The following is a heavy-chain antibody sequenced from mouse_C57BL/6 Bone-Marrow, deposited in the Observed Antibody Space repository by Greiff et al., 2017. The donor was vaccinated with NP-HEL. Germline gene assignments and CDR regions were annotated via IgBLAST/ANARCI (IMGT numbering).Heavy chain of an antibody. Sequence: QVQLQQSGAELVRPGTSVKLSCKASGYTFTSYWMHWVKQRPGQGLEWIGVIDPSDSYTNYNPKFKGKATLTVDTSSSTAYMQLSSLTSEDSAVYYCARATTEFAYWGQGTLVTVSA. V-gene: IGHV1-59*01. CDR2: IDPSDSYT. J-gene: IGHJ3*01. CDR3: ARATTEFAY. CDR1: GYTFTSYW. D-gene: IGHD1-1*01.